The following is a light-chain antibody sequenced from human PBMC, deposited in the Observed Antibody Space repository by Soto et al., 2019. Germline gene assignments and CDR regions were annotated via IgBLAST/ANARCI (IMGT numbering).Light chain of an antibody. J-gene: IGKJ4*01. V-gene: IGKV3-20*01. CDR2: GAS. Sequence: TQSPATLSVSPGDRATLSCRASQSVSSSYLAWYQQKPGQAPRLLIYGASSRATGIPDRFSGSGSGTDFTLTISRLEPEDFAVYYCQQYGSSSLTFGGGTRWIS. CDR3: QQYGSSSLT. CDR1: QSVSSSY.